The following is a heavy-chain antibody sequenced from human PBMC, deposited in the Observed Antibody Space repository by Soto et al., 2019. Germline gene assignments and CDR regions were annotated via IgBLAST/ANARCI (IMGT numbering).Heavy chain of an antibody. D-gene: IGHD3-3*01. V-gene: IGHV1-69*01. CDR2: IIPIFGTA. J-gene: IGHJ6*02. CDR1: GGNFSSYS. Sequence: QVQLVQSGAEVKKPGSSVKVSCKASGGNFSSYSIRWVRQAPGQGLEWMGGIIPIFGTANYAQKFQGRVTITADESTSTAYMELSSLRSEDTAVYYCANSYYGQENYYGMDVWGQGTTVTVSS. CDR3: ANSYYGQENYYGMDV.